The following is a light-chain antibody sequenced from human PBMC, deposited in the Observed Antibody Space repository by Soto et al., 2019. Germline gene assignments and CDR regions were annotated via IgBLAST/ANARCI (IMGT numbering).Light chain of an antibody. J-gene: IGKJ5*01. Sequence: EIVLTQSPATLSLSPGERATLSCRASQSVNSYLAWYQQKPGQVPRLLIYDTSNRATGIPARFSGSGSGTDFTLTISSLAPEDFAVYYCRHRSNWPPGFGQGTRLEIK. CDR3: RHRSNWPPG. CDR1: QSVNSY. V-gene: IGKV3-11*01. CDR2: DTS.